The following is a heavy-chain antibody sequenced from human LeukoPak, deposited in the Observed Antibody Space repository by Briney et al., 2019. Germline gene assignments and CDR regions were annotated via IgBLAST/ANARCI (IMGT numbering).Heavy chain of an antibody. CDR1: GFTFSSYA. CDR2: ISYDGSNK. CDR3: ARSPIAVVGQNTFDY. V-gene: IGHV3-30-3*01. J-gene: IGHJ4*02. Sequence: GRSLRLSCAASGFTFSSYAMHWVRQAPGKGLEWVAVISYDGSNKYYADSVKGRFTISRDNSKNTLYLQMNSLRAEDTAVYYCARSPIAVVGQNTFDYWGQGTLVTVSS. D-gene: IGHD6-19*01.